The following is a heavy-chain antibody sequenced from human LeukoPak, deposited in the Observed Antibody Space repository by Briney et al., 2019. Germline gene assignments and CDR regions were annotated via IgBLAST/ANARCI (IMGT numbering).Heavy chain of an antibody. Sequence: GRSLRLSCAASGFTFSSYAMHWVRQAPGKGLEWVAVISYDGSNKYYADSVKGRFTISRDNSKNTLYLQMNSLRAEDTAVYYCAKDEVYVGATYFDYWGQGTLVTVSS. CDR3: AKDEVYVGATYFDY. V-gene: IGHV3-30-3*01. D-gene: IGHD1-26*01. J-gene: IGHJ4*02. CDR2: ISYDGSNK. CDR1: GFTFSSYA.